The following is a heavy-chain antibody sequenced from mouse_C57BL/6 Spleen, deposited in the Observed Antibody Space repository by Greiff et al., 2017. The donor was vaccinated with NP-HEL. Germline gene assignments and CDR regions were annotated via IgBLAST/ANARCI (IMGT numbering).Heavy chain of an antibody. Sequence: EVQLQQSGAELVKPGASVKLSCTASGFNIKDYYMHWVKQRTEQGLEWIGRIDPEDGETKYAPKFQGKATITADTSSNKAYLQLSSLTSEDTAVYSCAEALSTEVAHDYARDYWVQGTSVTVSS. CDR2: IDPEDGET. V-gene: IGHV14-2*01. D-gene: IGHD1-1*01. CDR3: AEALSTEVAHDYARDY. CDR1: GFNIKDYY. J-gene: IGHJ4*01.